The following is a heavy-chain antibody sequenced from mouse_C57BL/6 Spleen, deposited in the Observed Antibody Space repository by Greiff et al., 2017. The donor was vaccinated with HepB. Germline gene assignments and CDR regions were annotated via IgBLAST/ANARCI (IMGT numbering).Heavy chain of an antibody. CDR3: VADASYAMDY. D-gene: IGHD6-1*01. Sequence: EVQLQESGPELVKPGASVKISCKASGYSFTDYNMNWVKQSNGKSLEWIGVINPNYGTTSYNQKFKGKATLTVDQSSRPAYMQLNSLTSEDSAVYYCVADASYAMDYWGQGTSVTVSS. J-gene: IGHJ4*01. V-gene: IGHV1-39*01. CDR2: INPNYGTT. CDR1: GYSFTDYN.